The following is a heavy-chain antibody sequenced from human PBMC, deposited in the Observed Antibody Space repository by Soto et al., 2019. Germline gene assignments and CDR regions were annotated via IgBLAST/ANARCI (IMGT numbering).Heavy chain of an antibody. CDR3: ARDLPRAAEPDYGMDV. Sequence: QVQLVQSGAEVKKPGSSVKVSCKASGGTFSSYAISWVRQAPGQGLEGMGGIIPIFGTANYAQKFQGRDTITADESTSTAYMELSSLRSEDTAVYYCARDLPRAAEPDYGMDVWGQGTTVTVSS. CDR1: GGTFSSYA. CDR2: IIPIFGTA. D-gene: IGHD6-13*01. J-gene: IGHJ6*02. V-gene: IGHV1-69*01.